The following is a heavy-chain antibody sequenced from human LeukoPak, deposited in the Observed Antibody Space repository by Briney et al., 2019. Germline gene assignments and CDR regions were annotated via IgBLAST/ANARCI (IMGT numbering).Heavy chain of an antibody. CDR3: AGSYYYDSSGYSRRPDPFDY. CDR2: IYYSGSA. CDR1: GGSISSYY. Sequence: SETLSLTCTVSGGSISSYYWSWIRQPPGKGLEWIGHIYYSGSANYNPSLKSRVTISVDTSKNQFSLKLSSVTAADTAVYYCAGSYYYDSSGYSRRPDPFDYWGQGTLVTVSS. D-gene: IGHD3-22*01. J-gene: IGHJ4*02. V-gene: IGHV4-59*08.